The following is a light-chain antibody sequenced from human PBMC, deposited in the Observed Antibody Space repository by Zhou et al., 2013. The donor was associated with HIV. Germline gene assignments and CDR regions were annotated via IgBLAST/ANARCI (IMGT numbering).Light chain of an antibody. CDR3: QQYKIYPLT. CDR1: QSISAY. Sequence: DIQMTQSPSSLSASVGDRVTITCRPSQSISAYLNWFQQKPGKAPKLLVYAASTLQSGVPSRFSGSGSGTDFTLTISNLQPEDIATYYCQQYKIYPLTFGGGTKVEIK. V-gene: IGKV1-39*01. J-gene: IGKJ4*01. CDR2: AAS.